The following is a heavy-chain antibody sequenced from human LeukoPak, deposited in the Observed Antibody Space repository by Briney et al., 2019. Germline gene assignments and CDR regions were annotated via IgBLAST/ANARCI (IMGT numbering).Heavy chain of an antibody. D-gene: IGHD1-1*01. CDR2: IRSKADGGTT. V-gene: IGHV3-15*01. CDR3: TTLTTGRFDY. J-gene: IGHJ4*02. CDR1: GFTFRSYW. Sequence: GGSLRLSCSASGFTFRSYWMHWVRQAPGKGLVWVGRIRSKADGGTTDYAAPVKGRFTISRDDSKNTLYLQMDSLKTEDTAVYYCTTLTTGRFDYWGQGTLVPVSS.